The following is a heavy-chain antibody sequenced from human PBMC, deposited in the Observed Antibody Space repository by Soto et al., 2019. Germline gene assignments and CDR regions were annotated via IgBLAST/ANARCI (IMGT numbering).Heavy chain of an antibody. J-gene: IGHJ4*02. CDR1: GGSISSDSYY. CDR2: IYYSGST. Sequence: PSETLSLTCTVSGGSISSDSYYWGWIRQSPEKGLEWIASIYYSGSTYNNPSLKSRVTISVDTSKNQFSLKLSSVTAADTAIYYCARLLHDSRGYYYFDYWGLGTPVTVSS. D-gene: IGHD3-22*01. V-gene: IGHV4-39*01. CDR3: ARLLHDSRGYYYFDY.